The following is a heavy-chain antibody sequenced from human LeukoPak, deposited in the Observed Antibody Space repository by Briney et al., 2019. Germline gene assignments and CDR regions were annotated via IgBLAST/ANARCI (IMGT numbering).Heavy chain of an antibody. D-gene: IGHD1-14*01. CDR1: GGTFSSYA. Sequence: VASVKVSCKASGGTFSSYAISWVRQAPGQGLEWMGGIIPIFGTANYAQKFQGRVTITADESTSTAYMELSSLRSEDTAVYYCARVSSPLQYNWFDPWGQGTLVAVSS. V-gene: IGHV1-69*13. J-gene: IGHJ5*02. CDR2: IIPIFGTA. CDR3: ARVSSPLQYNWFDP.